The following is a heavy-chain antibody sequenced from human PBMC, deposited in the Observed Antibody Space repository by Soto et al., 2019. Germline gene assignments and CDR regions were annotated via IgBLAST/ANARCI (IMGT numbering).Heavy chain of an antibody. J-gene: IGHJ4*02. D-gene: IGHD4-4*01. CDR2: ISGSGNYT. Sequence: GGSLRLSCAASGFTFSTYSMNWVRQAPGKGLEWVSSISGSGNYTHYADFLRGRFTISRDNAKTSLYLQMNSLRAEDTAVYYCAREGINNYNEYYFDSWGQGTVVTV. CDR1: GFTFSTYS. V-gene: IGHV3-21*01. CDR3: AREGINNYNEYYFDS.